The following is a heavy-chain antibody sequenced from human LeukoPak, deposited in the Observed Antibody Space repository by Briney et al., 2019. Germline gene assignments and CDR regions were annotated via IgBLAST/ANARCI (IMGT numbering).Heavy chain of an antibody. J-gene: IGHJ4*02. CDR1: GGSISSYD. V-gene: IGHV4-59*01. CDR3: ARGTVTTDYFDY. Sequence: SETLSLTCTVSGGSISSYDWSWIRQPPGKGLEWIGYIYYSGSTNYNPSLKSRVTISVHTSKNQFSLTLSSVTAADTAAYYCARGTVTTDYFDYWGQGTLVTVSS. CDR2: IYYSGST. D-gene: IGHD4-17*01.